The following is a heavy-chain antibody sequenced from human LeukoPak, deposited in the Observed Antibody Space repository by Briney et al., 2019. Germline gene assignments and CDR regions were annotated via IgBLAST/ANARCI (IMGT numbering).Heavy chain of an antibody. J-gene: IGHJ4*02. CDR3: ARVRSRVSSSGYYYDDY. D-gene: IGHD3-22*01. CDR1: GYTFTSYG. CDR2: ISAYNGNT. V-gene: IGHV1-18*01. Sequence: ASVKVSCKASGYTFTSYGISWVRQAPGQGLEWTGWISAYNGNTNYAQKLQGRVTMTTDTSTSTAYMELRSLRSDDTAVYYCARVRSRVSSSGYYYDDYWGQGTLVTVSS.